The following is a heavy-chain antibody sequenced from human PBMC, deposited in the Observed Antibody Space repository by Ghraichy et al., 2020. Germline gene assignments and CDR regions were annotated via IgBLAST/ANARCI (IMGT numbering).Heavy chain of an antibody. D-gene: IGHD5-18*01. CDR2: IYFSGTT. Sequence: SETLSLTCTVSGGSISSSNYYWGWIRQPPGKGLEWIGNIYFSGTTYHNPSLKSRVTLSVDTSKNQFSLRLSSVTAADTALYYCARHSQLTRYSYGPLDYWGQGTLVTVSS. CDR1: GGSISSSNYY. V-gene: IGHV4-39*01. J-gene: IGHJ4*02. CDR3: ARHSQLTRYSYGPLDY.